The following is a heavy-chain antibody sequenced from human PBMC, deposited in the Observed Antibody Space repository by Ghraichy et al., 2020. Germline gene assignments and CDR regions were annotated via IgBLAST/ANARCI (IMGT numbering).Heavy chain of an antibody. D-gene: IGHD5-18*01. J-gene: IGHJ4*02. V-gene: IGHV4-39*01. CDR2: IYYSGST. CDR3: ARLFDTAMVDY. Sequence: SETLSLTCTVSGGSISSSSYYWGWIRQPPGKGLEWIGSIYYSGSTYYNPSLKSRVTISVDTSKNQFSLKLSSVTAADTAVYYCARLFDTAMVDYWGQGTLVTVSS. CDR1: GGSISSSSYY.